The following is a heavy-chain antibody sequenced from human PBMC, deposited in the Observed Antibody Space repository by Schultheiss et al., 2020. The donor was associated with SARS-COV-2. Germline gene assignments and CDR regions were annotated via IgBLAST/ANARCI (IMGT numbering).Heavy chain of an antibody. J-gene: IGHJ6*02. CDR1: GGSISSGGYS. CDR3: ARDYYGDYGETYGMDV. Sequence: SETLSLTCTVSGGSISSGGYSWSWIRQPPGKGLEWIGFAYYIGSANYNPSLKSRVTISLDTSKNQFSLKLSSVTAADTAVYYCARDYYGDYGETYGMDVWGQGTTVTVSS. D-gene: IGHD4-17*01. CDR2: AYYIGSA. V-gene: IGHV4-61*08.